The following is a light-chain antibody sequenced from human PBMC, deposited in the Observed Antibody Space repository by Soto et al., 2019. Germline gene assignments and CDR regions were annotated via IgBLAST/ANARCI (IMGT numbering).Light chain of an antibody. CDR1: QSISSK. CDR3: QPDNIWPSIT. CDR2: GAS. J-gene: IGKJ5*01. V-gene: IGKV3-15*01. Sequence: ELGMTQSPATLSVSPGERATLSCRASQSISSKVGWYQQKPGQAPSLLIYGASTRATGVPPRFSGSGSVTESTLTISSLQSEDFVVYDCQPDNIWPSITFGQGTRLEIK.